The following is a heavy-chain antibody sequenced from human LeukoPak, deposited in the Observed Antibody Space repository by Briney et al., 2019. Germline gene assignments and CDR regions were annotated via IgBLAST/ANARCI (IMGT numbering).Heavy chain of an antibody. CDR3: ARRAAAVGTYYMDV. D-gene: IGHD6-13*01. Sequence: SETLSLTCAVSGGSINSYYWNWIRQPPGKGLEWIGYIYYSGGTNYNPSLKSRVTIAVDTSKNQFSLKLSSVTAADTAVYYCARRAAAVGTYYMDVWGKGTTVTASS. CDR1: GGSINSYY. CDR2: IYYSGGT. J-gene: IGHJ6*03. V-gene: IGHV4-59*01.